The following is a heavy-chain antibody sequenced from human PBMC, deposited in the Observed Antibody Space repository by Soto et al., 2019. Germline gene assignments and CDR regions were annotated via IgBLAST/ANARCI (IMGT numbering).Heavy chain of an antibody. V-gene: IGHV5-51*01. CDR1: RYSFTSYW. CDR2: IYPGVSDT. CDR3: ARLESEYYFDY. Sequence: GESLKISCKGSRYSFTSYWIGWVRQMPGKGLEWMGIIYPGVSDTRYSPSFQGQVTISADKSISTAYLQWSSLKASDTAMYYFARLESEYYFDYWGQGTLVTVSS. J-gene: IGHJ4*02. D-gene: IGHD1-1*01.